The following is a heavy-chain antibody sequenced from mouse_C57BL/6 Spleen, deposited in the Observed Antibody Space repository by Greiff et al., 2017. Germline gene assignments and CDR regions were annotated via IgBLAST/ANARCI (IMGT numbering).Heavy chain of an antibody. D-gene: IGHD4-1*01. CDR3: ARRELVYCDY. CDR2: IDPSDSYT. Sequence: QVQLQQPGAELVKPGASVKLSCKASGYTFTSYWMQWVKQRPGQGLAWIGEIDPSDSYTNYKQKFKGKATLTVETSSSTAYRQLSSLTSEDSAVYYWARRELVYCDYWGKGTTRTVSS. CDR1: GYTFTSYW. V-gene: IGHV1-50*01. J-gene: IGHJ2*01.